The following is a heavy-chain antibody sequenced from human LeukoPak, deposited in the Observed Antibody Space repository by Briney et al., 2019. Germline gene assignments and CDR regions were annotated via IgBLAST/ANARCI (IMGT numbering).Heavy chain of an antibody. J-gene: IGHJ4*02. V-gene: IGHV1-2*02. CDR1: GYTFTAYY. CDR2: IDPNSGGT. CDR3: ARTLLRFLEWPAFGY. Sequence: ASVKVSCKASGYTFTAYYVHWVRQAPGQGLEWMGWIDPNSGGTNYAQKFQGRVTMTRDTSISTAYMELSRLRSDDTAVYYCARTLLRFLEWPAFGYWGQGTLVTVSS. D-gene: IGHD3-3*01.